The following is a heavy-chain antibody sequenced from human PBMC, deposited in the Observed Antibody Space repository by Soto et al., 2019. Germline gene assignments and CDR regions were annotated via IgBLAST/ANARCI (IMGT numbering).Heavy chain of an antibody. D-gene: IGHD2-8*01. V-gene: IGHV3-15*01. CDR1: GFTFSNAW. CDR2: IKSDAYGWAK. Sequence: EVQLVESGGGLVKPGGSLRLSCAGSGFTFSNAWMSWVRRAPGKGREWVGRIKSDAYGWAKDYAAPVKGRFTISRNDSKNTLFLQMNNLRAEDTAGYSCTTTKGRLEPPTNDFWGQGTPVIVSS. CDR3: TTTKGRLEPPTNDF. J-gene: IGHJ4*02.